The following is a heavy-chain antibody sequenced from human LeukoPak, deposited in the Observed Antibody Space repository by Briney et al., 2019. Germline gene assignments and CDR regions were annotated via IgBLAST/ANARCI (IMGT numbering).Heavy chain of an antibody. J-gene: IGHJ4*02. D-gene: IGHD3-22*01. CDR2: INWDGGST. Sequence: GGSLRLSCAASGFTFDEYGMSWVRQAPGKGLEWVSSINWDGGSTAYADSVQGRFTISRDNAKNSLHLQMKSLRAEDTAFYYCAREVRGYYFDYWGQGTLVTVSS. CDR3: AREVRGYYFDY. CDR1: GFTFDEYG. V-gene: IGHV3-20*04.